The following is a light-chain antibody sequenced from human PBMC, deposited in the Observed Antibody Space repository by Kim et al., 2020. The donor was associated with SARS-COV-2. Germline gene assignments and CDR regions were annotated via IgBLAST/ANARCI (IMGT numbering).Light chain of an antibody. CDR2: QDS. J-gene: IGLJ1*01. CDR1: KLGDKY. Sequence: SYELTQPPSVSVSPRQTASITCSGDKLGDKYACWYQQKPGQSPVLVIYQDSKRPSGIPERFSGSNSGNTATLTISGTQAMDEADYYCQAWDSSTASYVFGTGTKVTVL. V-gene: IGLV3-1*01. CDR3: QAWDSSTASYV.